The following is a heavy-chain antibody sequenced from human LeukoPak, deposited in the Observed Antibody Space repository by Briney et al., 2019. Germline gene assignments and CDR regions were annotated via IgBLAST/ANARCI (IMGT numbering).Heavy chain of an antibody. D-gene: IGHD5-18*01. CDR2: INHSGST. V-gene: IGHV4-34*01. Sequence: SETLSLTCAVYGGSFSGYYWSWIRQPPGKGLEWIGEINHSGSTNYNPSLKSRVTIPVDTSKNQFSLKLSSVTAADTAVYYCARHKRIRLWFQADWGQGTLVTVSS. CDR1: GGSFSGYY. CDR3: ARHKRIRLWFQAD. J-gene: IGHJ4*02.